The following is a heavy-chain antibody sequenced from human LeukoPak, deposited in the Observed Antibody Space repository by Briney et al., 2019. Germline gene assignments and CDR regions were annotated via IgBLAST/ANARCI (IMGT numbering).Heavy chain of an antibody. Sequence: ASVKASCKASGYTFTSYAMHWVRQAPGQRLEWMGWINAGNGNTKYSQKFQGRVTITRDTSASTAYMELSSLRSEDTAVYYCASLYDSSGYGDAFDIWGQGTMVTVSS. J-gene: IGHJ3*02. CDR3: ASLYDSSGYGDAFDI. CDR2: INAGNGNT. V-gene: IGHV1-3*01. D-gene: IGHD3-22*01. CDR1: GYTFTSYA.